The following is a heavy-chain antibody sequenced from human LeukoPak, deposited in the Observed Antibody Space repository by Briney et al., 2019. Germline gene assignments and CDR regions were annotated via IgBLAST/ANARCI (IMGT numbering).Heavy chain of an antibody. D-gene: IGHD6-19*01. J-gene: IGHJ4*02. Sequence: GASVKVSCKASGYTFTSYGISWVRQAPGQGLEWMGWISTYNGNTNYAQKLQGRVTMSTDTSTSTAYMELRSLRSDDTAVYYCARVLSGGIAVAGTFDYWGQGTLVTVSS. CDR1: GYTFTSYG. CDR2: ISTYNGNT. CDR3: ARVLSGGIAVAGTFDY. V-gene: IGHV1-18*01.